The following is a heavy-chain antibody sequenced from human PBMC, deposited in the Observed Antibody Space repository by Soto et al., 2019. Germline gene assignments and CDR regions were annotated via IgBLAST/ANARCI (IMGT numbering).Heavy chain of an antibody. CDR1: GGTFSSYA. J-gene: IGHJ6*02. D-gene: IGHD1-20*01. V-gene: IGHV1-69*13. Sequence: SVKVSCKASGGTFSSYAISWVRQAPGQGLEWMGGIIPIFGTANYAQKFQGRVTITADESTSTAYMELSSLRSEDTAVYYCARGNWNYYGMDVWGQGTMVTVSS. CDR3: ARGNWNYYGMDV. CDR2: IIPIFGTA.